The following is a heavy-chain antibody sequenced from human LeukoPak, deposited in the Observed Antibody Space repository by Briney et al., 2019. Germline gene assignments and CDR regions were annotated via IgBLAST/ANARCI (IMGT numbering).Heavy chain of an antibody. CDR1: VYTFTNYA. CDR3: ARDRWHCRVNCDSVYYFALDV. CDR2: INPGNGDT. D-gene: IGHD2-15*01. V-gene: IGHV1-3*01. J-gene: IGHJ6*02. Sequence: ASVKVSCKGSVYTFTNYAIHWVRQAPGQSLEWLGWINPGNGDTKYSQDFQGRVTINTDTSAATAYVELNSLTSEDTAVYYCARDRWHCRVNCDSVYYFALDVWGQGTTVSVSS.